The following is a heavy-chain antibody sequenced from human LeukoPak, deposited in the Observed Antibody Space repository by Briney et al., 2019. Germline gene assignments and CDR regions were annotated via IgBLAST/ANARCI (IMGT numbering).Heavy chain of an antibody. CDR1: GFTFSPYW. D-gene: IGHD1-26*01. J-gene: IGHJ4*02. Sequence: PGGSLRLSCAASGFTFSPYWMHWVRQAPGKGLEWVAVITYDGSNEYYADSVKGRFTISRDNSKNTLYLQMNSLRAEDTAVYFCARGLVGAATSYFDYWGQGTLVTVSS. CDR2: ITYDGSNE. CDR3: ARGLVGAATSYFDY. V-gene: IGHV3-30-3*01.